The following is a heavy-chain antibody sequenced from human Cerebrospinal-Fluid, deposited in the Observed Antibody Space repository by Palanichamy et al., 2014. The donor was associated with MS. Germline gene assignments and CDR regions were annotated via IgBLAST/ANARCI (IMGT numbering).Heavy chain of an antibody. CDR1: WLHQQWWLL. Sequence: QLQLQESGSGLVKPSPDPVPHLRCLWWLHQQWWLLLELDPAATRKGLEWIAYISRSGNTYSSPSLEGRVTISVDRSKNQFSLKLNSVTAADTAVYYCARPSDYSGAFDIWGQGTMVTVSS. J-gene: IGHJ3*02. D-gene: IGHD4-11*01. CDR3: ARPSDYSGAFDI. V-gene: IGHV4-30-2*01. CDR2: ISRSGNT.